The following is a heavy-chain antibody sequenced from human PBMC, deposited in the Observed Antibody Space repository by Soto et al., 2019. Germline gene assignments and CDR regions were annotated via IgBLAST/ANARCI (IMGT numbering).Heavy chain of an antibody. D-gene: IGHD2-21*02. J-gene: IGHJ3*02. CDR1: GGSISSSSYY. Sequence: SETLSLTCTVSGGSISSSSYYWGWIRQPPGKGLEWIGSIYYSGSTYYNPSLKSRVTISVDTSKNQFSLKLSSVTAADTAVYYCARPRVWLFVTAIRPHDAFDIWGQGTMVTVSS. CDR3: ARPRVWLFVTAIRPHDAFDI. CDR2: IYYSGST. V-gene: IGHV4-39*01.